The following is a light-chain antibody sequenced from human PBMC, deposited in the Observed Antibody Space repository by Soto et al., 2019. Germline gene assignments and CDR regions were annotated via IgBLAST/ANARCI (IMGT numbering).Light chain of an antibody. CDR2: GNS. CDR1: SSNIGAGYD. V-gene: IGLV1-40*01. CDR3: QSYDSSLSGSGV. Sequence: QSVLTQPPSVSGAPGQRVTISCTGSSSNIGAGYDVHWYQQLPGTAPKLLIYGNSSRPSGVPDRFSGSKSGTSASLAITGLQAEDEADYYCQSYDSSLSGSGVFGGGTQLTVL. J-gene: IGLJ3*02.